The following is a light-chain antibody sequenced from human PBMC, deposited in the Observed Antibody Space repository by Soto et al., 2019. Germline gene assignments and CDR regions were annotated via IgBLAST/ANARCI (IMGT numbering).Light chain of an antibody. CDR2: GAS. Sequence: IQITQSPSTLSASVVDIFTITCRASQSISYWLAWYQQKPGKGPQLLIYGASRLESGVPSRFSGRGSGTEFTLTIGGLQPDDFATYYCQQYNSYPLTFGGGT. CDR3: QQYNSYPLT. V-gene: IGKV1-5*01. J-gene: IGKJ4*01. CDR1: QSISYW.